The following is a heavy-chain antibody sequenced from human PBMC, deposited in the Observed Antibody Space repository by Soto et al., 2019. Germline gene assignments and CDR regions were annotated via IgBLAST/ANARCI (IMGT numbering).Heavy chain of an antibody. CDR3: ARVLRGWFDP. CDR2: ISHSGIT. V-gene: IGHV4-4*02. Sequence: QVQLQESGPGLVKPSGTLSLTCAVSGGSIPSANWWTWVRQPPGGGLEWIGEISHSGITNYKASLKSRVTMSVDKTKNDVSLKLTSVTAADTAVYYCARVLRGWFDPWGQGTPVTVSS. J-gene: IGHJ5*02. CDR1: GGSIPSANW.